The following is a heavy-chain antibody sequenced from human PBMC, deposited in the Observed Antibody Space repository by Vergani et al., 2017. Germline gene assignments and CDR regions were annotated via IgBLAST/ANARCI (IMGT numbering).Heavy chain of an antibody. V-gene: IGHV3-23*04. Sequence: EVQVVESGGGLVQPGGSLRLSCAASGFSFSSYAMTWVRQAPGKGLEWVSGISSSGGGTSYVDSVKGRFTISRDNSMNTLYLQMNSLRTEDTANYYCRGEMDVWGKGTTVTVSS. J-gene: IGHJ6*04. CDR1: GFSFSSYA. CDR2: ISSSGGGT. CDR3: RGEMDV.